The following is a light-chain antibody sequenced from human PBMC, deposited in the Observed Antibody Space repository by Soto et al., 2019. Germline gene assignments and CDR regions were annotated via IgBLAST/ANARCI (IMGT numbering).Light chain of an antibody. CDR2: KAS. CDR3: QQYNSIPWT. J-gene: IGKJ1*01. CDR1: QSFSSW. V-gene: IGKV1-5*03. Sequence: DIQMTQSPSTLSASVGDRVTITCRASQSFSSWLAWYQQKPGKAPKLLIYKASSLESGVPSRFSGSGSGTEFTLTISSLQPDDFATYYCQQYNSIPWTFGQGTKVEIK.